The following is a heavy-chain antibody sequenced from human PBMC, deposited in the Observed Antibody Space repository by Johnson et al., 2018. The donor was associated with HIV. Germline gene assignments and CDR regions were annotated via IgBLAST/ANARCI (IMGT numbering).Heavy chain of an antibody. D-gene: IGHD3-16*01. V-gene: IGHV3-74*01. J-gene: IGHJ3*02. CDR2: IRNDGSVT. Sequence: VQLVESGGGLVQPGGSLRLSCAASGFTFSSYWMHWVRQAPGKGLVWVSRIRNDGSVTTYADSVKGRFFISSDNSKNALYLQMNSLRAEDTAVYYCASQVRGLRLGVDAFDIWGQGTMVTVSS. CDR1: GFTFSSYW. CDR3: ASQVRGLRLGVDAFDI.